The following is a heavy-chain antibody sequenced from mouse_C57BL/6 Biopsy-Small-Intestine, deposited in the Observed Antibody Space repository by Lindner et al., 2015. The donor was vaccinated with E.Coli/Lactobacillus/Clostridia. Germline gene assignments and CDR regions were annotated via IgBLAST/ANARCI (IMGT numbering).Heavy chain of an antibody. CDR1: GFTFSDYG. J-gene: IGHJ4*01. CDR3: ARPHYYAMDY. CDR2: ISSGSSTI. V-gene: IGHV5-17*01. Sequence: VQLQESGGGLVKPGGSLKLSCAASGFTFSDYGIHWVRQTPEKGLEWVAHISSGSSTIYYADTVKGRFTISRDNARNTLFLQMTSLRSEDTAMYYCARPHYYAMDYWGQGTSVTVSS.